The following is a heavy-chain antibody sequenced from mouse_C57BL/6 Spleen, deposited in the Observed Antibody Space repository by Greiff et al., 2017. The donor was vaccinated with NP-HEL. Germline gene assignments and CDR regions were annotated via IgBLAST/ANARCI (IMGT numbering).Heavy chain of an antibody. CDR2: IDPSDSYT. Sequence: QVQLQQPGAELVKPGASVKLSCKASGYTFTSYWMQWVKQRPGQGLEWIGEIDPSDSYTNYNQKFKGKATLTVDTSSSTAYMQLSSLTSEDSAVYYCASGGDYGNYWYFDVWGTGTTVTVSS. CDR1: GYTFTSYW. V-gene: IGHV1-50*01. D-gene: IGHD2-1*01. J-gene: IGHJ1*03. CDR3: ASGGDYGNYWYFDV.